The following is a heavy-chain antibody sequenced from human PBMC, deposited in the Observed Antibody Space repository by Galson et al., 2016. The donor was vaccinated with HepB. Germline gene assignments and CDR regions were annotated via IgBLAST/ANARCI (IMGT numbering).Heavy chain of an antibody. J-gene: IGHJ4*02. CDR3: VIDGGAIPSSGTWRNFDF. CDR1: GASVSSGPYY. Sequence: SETLSLTCAVSGASVSSGPYYWSWIRQPPGKGLEWIGYIYYSDNTNYNTSLKSRVPISMDTSNNQFSLKLNSVIAAETAVYYCVIDGGAIPSSGTWRNFDFWGQGILVTVSS. V-gene: IGHV4-61*01. D-gene: IGHD3-16*01. CDR2: IYYSDNT.